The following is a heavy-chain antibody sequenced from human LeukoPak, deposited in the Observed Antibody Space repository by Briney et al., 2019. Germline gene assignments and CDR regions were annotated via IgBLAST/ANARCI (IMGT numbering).Heavy chain of an antibody. CDR2: IIPIFGTA. J-gene: IGHJ4*02. V-gene: IGHV1-69*05. CDR1: GGTFSSYA. D-gene: IGHD2-2*01. Sequence: SVKVSCKASGGTFSSYAISWVRQAPGQGLEWMGGIIPIFGTANYAQKFQGRVTITTDESTSTAYMELSSLRSEDTAVYYCASIPAGYCSSTSCPFIYFDYWGQGTLVTVSS. CDR3: ASIPAGYCSSTSCPFIYFDY.